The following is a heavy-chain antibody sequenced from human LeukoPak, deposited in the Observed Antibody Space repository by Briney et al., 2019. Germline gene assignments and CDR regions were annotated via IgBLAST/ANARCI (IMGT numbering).Heavy chain of an antibody. J-gene: IGHJ4*02. V-gene: IGHV4-30-4*08. CDR2: IYYSGST. Sequence: PSQTLSLTCTVSGGSISSGGYYWSWIRQHPGKGLEWIGYIYYSGSTYYNPSLKSRVTISVDTSKNQFSLNLNSVTAADTAVYYCARRVGDYVDYWGQGILVTVSS. CDR3: ARRVGDYVDY. CDR1: GGSISSGGYY. D-gene: IGHD1-26*01.